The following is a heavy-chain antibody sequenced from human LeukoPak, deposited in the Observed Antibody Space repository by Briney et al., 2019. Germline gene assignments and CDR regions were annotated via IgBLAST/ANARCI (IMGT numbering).Heavy chain of an antibody. Sequence: ASVKVSCKASGGTFSSYAISWVRQAPGQGLEWMGGIIPIFGTANYAQKFQGRVTITADESTSTAYMELSSLRSEDTAVYYCALEGRIVATSGFDYWGQGTLVTVSS. J-gene: IGHJ4*02. CDR1: GGTFSSYA. CDR3: ALEGRIVATSGFDY. CDR2: IIPIFGTA. D-gene: IGHD5-12*01. V-gene: IGHV1-69*13.